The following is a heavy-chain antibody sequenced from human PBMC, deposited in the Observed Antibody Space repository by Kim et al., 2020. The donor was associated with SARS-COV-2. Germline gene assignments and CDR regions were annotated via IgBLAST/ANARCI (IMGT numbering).Heavy chain of an antibody. D-gene: IGHD1-1*01. Sequence: YYADSAKGRFTISRDNAKNSVFLQMNSLRADDTAVYYCAIVPMSKGGTRDWGQGTPVTVSA. CDR3: AIVPMSKGGTRD. J-gene: IGHJ4*02. V-gene: IGHV3-48*01.